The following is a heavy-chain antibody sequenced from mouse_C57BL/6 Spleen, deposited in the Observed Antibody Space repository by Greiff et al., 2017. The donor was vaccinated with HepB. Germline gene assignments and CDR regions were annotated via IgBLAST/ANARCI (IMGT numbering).Heavy chain of an antibody. Sequence: QVQLQQPGAELVKPGASVKMSCKASGYTFTSYWITWVKQRPGQGLAWIGDIYPGSGSTNYNEKFKSKATLTVDTSSSTTYIQRSSLTSEDSAVYYCARGISNYDYYAMDYWGQGTSVTVSS. J-gene: IGHJ4*01. CDR1: GYTFTSYW. CDR2: IYPGSGST. D-gene: IGHD2-5*01. CDR3: ARGISNYDYYAMDY. V-gene: IGHV1-55*01.